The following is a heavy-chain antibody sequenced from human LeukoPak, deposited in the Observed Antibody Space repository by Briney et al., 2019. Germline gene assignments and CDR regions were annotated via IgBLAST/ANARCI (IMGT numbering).Heavy chain of an antibody. CDR3: AREYCSGGSCHLWDY. CDR2: ISSSSSYI. J-gene: IGHJ4*02. D-gene: IGHD2-15*01. Sequence: GGSLRLSCAASGFTFNSYSMNWVRQAPGKGLECVSSISSSSSYIYYADSVKGRFTISRDNAKNSLYLQMNSLRAEDTAVYYCAREYCSGGSCHLWDYWGQGTLVTVSS. CDR1: GFTFNSYS. V-gene: IGHV3-21*01.